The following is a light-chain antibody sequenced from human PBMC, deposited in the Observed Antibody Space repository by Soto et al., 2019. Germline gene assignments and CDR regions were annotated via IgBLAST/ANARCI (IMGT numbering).Light chain of an antibody. V-gene: IGKV1-12*01. CDR2: AAS. J-gene: IGKJ4*01. CDR1: ERINTY. CDR3: QQANSPPLT. Sequence: DIQITQSPSSVSASVGDRVTITCRASERINTYLAWYQQQPGKAPKLLIYAASSLQSGVPSRFSGSGSGTEFTLTISNMQPEDFANYYCQQANSPPLTFGGGTKVDIK.